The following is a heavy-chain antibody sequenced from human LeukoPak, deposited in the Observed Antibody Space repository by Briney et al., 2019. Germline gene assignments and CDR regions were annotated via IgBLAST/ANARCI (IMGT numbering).Heavy chain of an antibody. CDR2: IRYDGSNK. J-gene: IGHJ6*03. V-gene: IGHV3-30*02. Sequence: PGGSLRLSCAASGFTFSSYGMHWVRQAPGKGLEWVAFIRYDGSNKYYADSVKGRFTISRDNAKNSLYLQMNSLRAEDMAVYYCARREGGYDLYYYYYMDVWGKGTTVTISS. CDR1: GFTFSSYG. CDR3: ARREGGYDLYYYYYMDV. D-gene: IGHD5-12*01.